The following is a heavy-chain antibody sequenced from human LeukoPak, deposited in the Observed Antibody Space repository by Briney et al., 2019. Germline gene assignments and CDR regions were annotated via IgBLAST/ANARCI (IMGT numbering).Heavy chain of an antibody. CDR3: ARDLPYDSSGYSAAFDI. V-gene: IGHV3-33*01. D-gene: IGHD3-22*01. Sequence: GGSLRLSCAASGFTFSNYGMHWVRQAPGKGLEWVAIIWCDGSDKYYADSVKGRFTFSRDNSKNTLYLQMNSLRAEDTAVYYCARDLPYDSSGYSAAFDIWGQGTMVTVSS. J-gene: IGHJ3*02. CDR1: GFTFSNYG. CDR2: IWCDGSDK.